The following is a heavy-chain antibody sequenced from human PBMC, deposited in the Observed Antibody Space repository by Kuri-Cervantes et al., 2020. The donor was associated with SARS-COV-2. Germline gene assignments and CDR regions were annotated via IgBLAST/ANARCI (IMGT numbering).Heavy chain of an antibody. CDR1: GGSISSYY. CDR3: ARSSGDIVVVPVFDP. CDR2: IYYSGST. J-gene: IGHJ5*02. V-gene: IGHV4-59*01. D-gene: IGHD2-2*01. Sequence: GSLRLSCTVSGGSISSYYWSWIRQPPGKGLEGIGYIYYSGSTNYNPSLKSRVTISVDTSKNQFSLKLSSVTAADTAVYYCARSSGDIVVVPVFDPWGQGTLVTVSS.